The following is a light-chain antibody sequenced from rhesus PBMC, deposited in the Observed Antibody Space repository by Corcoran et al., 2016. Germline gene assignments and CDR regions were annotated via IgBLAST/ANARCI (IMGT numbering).Light chain of an antibody. CDR2: KAS. CDR3: QQYSSSSWT. Sequence: DIQMTQSPSSLSASVGDTVTISCRASQGISSWLAWYQQKPGKAPKLLINKASSLQSRVPSRFSGSGSRTDFTLTINNLQSEDSATYYCQQYSSSSWTFGQGTKVEIK. V-gene: IGKV1-22*01. CDR1: QGISSW. J-gene: IGKJ1*01.